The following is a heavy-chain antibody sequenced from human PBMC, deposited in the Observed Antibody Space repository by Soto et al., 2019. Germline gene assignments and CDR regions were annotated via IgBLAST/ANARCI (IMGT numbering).Heavy chain of an antibody. J-gene: IGHJ6*03. CDR2: IYRSGSN. CDR1: GDSVRNQY. CDR3: ARTLDYGHMDV. V-gene: IGHV4-4*09. D-gene: IGHD3-16*01. Sequence: QVQMQESGPGLVKPSETLSLTCTVSGDSVRNQYWSWIRRPPGRGLEWIGYIYRSGSNKYNPSLKSRLTISVDTSKNQFSLKLSSVTAADTAVYYCARTLDYGHMDVWGKGTTVTVSS.